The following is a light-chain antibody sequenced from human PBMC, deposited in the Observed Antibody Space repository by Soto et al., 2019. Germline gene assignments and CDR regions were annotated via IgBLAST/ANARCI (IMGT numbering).Light chain of an antibody. V-gene: IGLV2-14*01. Sequence: QSALTQPASVSGSPGQSITISCTGTNSDVGAYNYVSWYQQHPGKAPKLIIYEVNYRPSSVSTRFSASKSGNTASLTISGLQAEDEADYYCCSYTTNNTWVFGGGTKLTVL. CDR1: NSDVGAYNY. J-gene: IGLJ3*02. CDR3: CSYTTNNTWV. CDR2: EVN.